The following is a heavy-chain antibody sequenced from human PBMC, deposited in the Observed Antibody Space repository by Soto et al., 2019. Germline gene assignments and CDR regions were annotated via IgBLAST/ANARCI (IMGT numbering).Heavy chain of an antibody. CDR2: ISRDGNAI. Sequence: PGGSLRLSCAASGFIFSDYYMSWIRQAPGKELEWLAYISRDGNAIFYADYVIGRFTVSRDNAKNSLFLQMDDLRAEDTAMFFCERGPAMSSLTKWFDPWCPSTLLTVSS. J-gene: IGHJ5*02. CDR3: ERGPAMSSLTKWFDP. D-gene: IGHD1-1*01. CDR1: GFIFSDYY. V-gene: IGHV3-11*01.